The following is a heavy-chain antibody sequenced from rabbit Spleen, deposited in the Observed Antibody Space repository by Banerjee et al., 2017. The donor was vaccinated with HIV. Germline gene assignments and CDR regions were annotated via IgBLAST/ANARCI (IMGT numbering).Heavy chain of an antibody. CDR2: IYGGYSGST. Sequence: QQLVESGGDLVKPGASLTLTCTASGFSFSSSYYMCWVRQAPGRGLECIACIYGGYSGSTYYASWAKGRFTISKTSSTTVTLQMTSLTAADTATYFCARDAAGREDFNLWGQGTLVTVS. CDR3: ARDAAGREDFNL. J-gene: IGHJ4*01. V-gene: IGHV1S40*01. D-gene: IGHD4-2*01. CDR1: GFSFSSSYY.